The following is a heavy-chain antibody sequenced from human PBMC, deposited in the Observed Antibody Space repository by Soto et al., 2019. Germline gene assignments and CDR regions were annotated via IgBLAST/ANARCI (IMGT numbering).Heavy chain of an antibody. D-gene: IGHD2-8*02. V-gene: IGHV4-34*01. Sequence: QVQLQQWGAGLLKPSETLSLTCAVYGGSFSGYYWTWIRQPPGTGLEWIGEINHSGSTNYNPSLMIRVSISVDTSKNQFSLKLTSVTAAGTAVYYCARDKITGLFDYWGQGTLVTVSS. J-gene: IGHJ4*02. CDR1: GGSFSGYY. CDR2: INHSGST. CDR3: ARDKITGLFDY.